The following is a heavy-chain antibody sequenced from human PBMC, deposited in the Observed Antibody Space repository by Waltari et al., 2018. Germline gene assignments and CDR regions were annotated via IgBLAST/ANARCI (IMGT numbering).Heavy chain of an antibody. V-gene: IGHV1-2*02. D-gene: IGHD3-10*01. CDR1: GYTLTGDY. CDR2: INPNSGGT. CDR3: ARVTMVRGVLYYYGMDV. J-gene: IGHJ6*02. Sequence: QVQLVQSGAEEKKPGASVKVACKASGYTLTGDYMHLVRPGPGQGLAWMGWINPNSGGTNYAQEFQGRGTMTRDTSISTAYMELSRLRSDDTAVYYCARVTMVRGVLYYYGMDVWGQGTTVTVSS.